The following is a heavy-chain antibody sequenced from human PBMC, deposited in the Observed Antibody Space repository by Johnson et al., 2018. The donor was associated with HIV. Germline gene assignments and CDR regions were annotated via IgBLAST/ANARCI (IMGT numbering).Heavy chain of an antibody. Sequence: QVQLVESGGGLIQPGGSLRLSCAASGFTFSSYAMHWVRQAPGKGLEWVAVISYDGSNKYYADSVKGRFTISRDNSKNTLYLQMNSLRAEDTALYYCASVLGRGYSGYDKNYDAFDIWGQGTMVTVSS. CDR2: ISYDGSNK. CDR3: ASVLGRGYSGYDKNYDAFDI. D-gene: IGHD5-12*01. V-gene: IGHV3-30-3*01. CDR1: GFTFSSYA. J-gene: IGHJ3*02.